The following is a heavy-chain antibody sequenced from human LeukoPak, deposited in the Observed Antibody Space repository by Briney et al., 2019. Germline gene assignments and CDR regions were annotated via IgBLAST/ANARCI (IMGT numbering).Heavy chain of an antibody. V-gene: IGHV4-59*01. Sequence: SETLSLTCTVSGGSISSYYWSWIRQPPGKGLEWIGYIYYSGSTNYNPSLKSRVTISVDTSKNQFSLKLSSVTAADTAAYYCARSRSITIFGVDQYYFDYWGQGTLVTVSS. CDR1: GGSISSYY. J-gene: IGHJ4*02. CDR2: IYYSGST. CDR3: ARSRSITIFGVDQYYFDY. D-gene: IGHD3-3*01.